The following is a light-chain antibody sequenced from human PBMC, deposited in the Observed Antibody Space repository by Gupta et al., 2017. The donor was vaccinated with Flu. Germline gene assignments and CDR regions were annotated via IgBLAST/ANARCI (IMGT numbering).Light chain of an antibody. CDR2: DTR. CDR3: LLSYSGARV. Sequence: QSVVTQEPSLTVSPGGTVTLTCASNIGAGTSGHCPHWRQQKPDHAPRTLIYDTRNTYSWTPARFSGSLRGGEAALTLAGAQPEDDDDYYCLLSYSGARVFGGGTKLTVL. CDR1: IGAGTSGHC. V-gene: IGLV7-46*01. J-gene: IGLJ3*02.